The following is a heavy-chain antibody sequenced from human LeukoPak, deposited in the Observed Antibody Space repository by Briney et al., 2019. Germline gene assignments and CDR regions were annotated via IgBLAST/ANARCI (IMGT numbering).Heavy chain of an antibody. CDR2: INPSGGST. CDR3: ARDAQASYYDILTGVYGMDV. Sequence: GASVKDSCKASGYTYTSYYMHWVRQAPGQGLEWMGIINPSGGSTSYAQKFQGRVTMTRDTSTSTVYMELSSLRSEDTAVYYCARDAQASYYDILTGVYGMDVWGKGTTVTVSS. D-gene: IGHD3-9*01. CDR1: GYTYTSYY. J-gene: IGHJ6*04. V-gene: IGHV1-46*01.